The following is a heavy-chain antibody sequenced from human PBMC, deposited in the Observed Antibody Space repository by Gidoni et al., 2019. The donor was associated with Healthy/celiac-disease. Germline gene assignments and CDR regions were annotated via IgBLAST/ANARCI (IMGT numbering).Heavy chain of an antibody. CDR2: IWYDGSNK. D-gene: IGHD3-10*01. CDR1: SYG. CDR3: AGDSLMVRGRDYYYGMDV. J-gene: IGHJ6*02. V-gene: IGHV3-33*01. Sequence: SYGMHWVSQAPGKGLEWVAVIWYDGSNKYYADSVKGRFTIYRDNSKNTLYLQMNSLRAEDTAVYYCAGDSLMVRGRDYYYGMDVWGQGTTVTVSS.